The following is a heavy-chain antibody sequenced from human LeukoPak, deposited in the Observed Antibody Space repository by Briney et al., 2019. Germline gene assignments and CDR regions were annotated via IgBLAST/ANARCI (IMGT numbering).Heavy chain of an antibody. Sequence: SETLSLTCAVYGGSFSDYYWSWIRQPPGKGLEWIVEINHSGTTNYSPSLKSRVSISVGTSKNQFSLKLNSVTAADAAMYYCASHYSSGSYRYTGSFDSWGQGMLVNVSS. D-gene: IGHD3-16*02. CDR3: ASHYSSGSYRYTGSFDS. J-gene: IGHJ4*02. V-gene: IGHV4-34*01. CDR1: GGSFSDYY. CDR2: INHSGTT.